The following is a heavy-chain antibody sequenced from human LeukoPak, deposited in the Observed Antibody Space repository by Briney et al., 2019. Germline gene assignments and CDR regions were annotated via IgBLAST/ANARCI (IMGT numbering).Heavy chain of an antibody. D-gene: IGHD2-2*01. CDR1: GFTFSSYA. J-gene: IGHJ3*02. CDR2: ISYDGSNK. Sequence: GGSLRLSCAASGFTFSSYAMHWVRQAPGKGLEWVAVISYDGSNKYYADSVKGRFTISRDNSKNTLYLQMNSLRAEDTAVYYCARDHGGGCSSTSCLDAFDIWGQGTMVTVSS. CDR3: ARDHGGGCSSTSCLDAFDI. V-gene: IGHV3-30-3*01.